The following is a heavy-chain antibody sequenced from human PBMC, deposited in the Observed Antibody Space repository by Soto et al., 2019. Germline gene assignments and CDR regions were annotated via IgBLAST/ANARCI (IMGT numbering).Heavy chain of an antibody. CDR2: SIPIFGTA. Sequence: ASVKVSCKVSGGTFNNYPITWVRQAPGEGLEWMGGSIPIFGTANYAQKFQGRVTISVDESTSTAYMELSSLRSEDTAVYYCARGRGYSGDDHYYYFDMDVWGQGTTVTVS. V-gene: IGHV1-69*13. CDR1: GGTFNNYP. J-gene: IGHJ6*02. CDR3: ARGRGYSGDDHYYYFDMDV. D-gene: IGHD5-12*01.